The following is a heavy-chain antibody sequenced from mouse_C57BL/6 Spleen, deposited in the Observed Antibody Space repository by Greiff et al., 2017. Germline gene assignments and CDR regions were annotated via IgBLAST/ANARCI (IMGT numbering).Heavy chain of an antibody. CDR3: ASLNWDYFDY. CDR2: INYDGSST. J-gene: IGHJ2*01. D-gene: IGHD4-1*01. CDR1: GFTFSDYY. V-gene: IGHV5-16*01. Sequence: EVQLQESEGGLVQPGSSMKLSCTASGFTFSDYYMAWVRQVPEKGLEWVANINYDGSSTYYLDSLKSRFIISRDNAKNILYLQMSSLKSEDTATYYCASLNWDYFDYWGQGTTLTVSS.